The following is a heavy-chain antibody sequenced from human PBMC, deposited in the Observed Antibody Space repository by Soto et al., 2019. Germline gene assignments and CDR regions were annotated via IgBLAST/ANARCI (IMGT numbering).Heavy chain of an antibody. V-gene: IGHV4-34*01. J-gene: IGHJ5*02. CDR3: ASSLWFGTQVEL. D-gene: IGHD3-10*01. Sequence: QVQLQQWGAGLLKPSETLSLSCAVYGGYFNDNYYTWFRQPPGKGLEWIGEISRSGTTKYIPSLKSRASISVDTSKAQVSVKVTSVPAADTAVYYCASSLWFGTQVELWGQGALVSVSS. CDR1: GGYFNDNY. CDR2: ISRSGTT.